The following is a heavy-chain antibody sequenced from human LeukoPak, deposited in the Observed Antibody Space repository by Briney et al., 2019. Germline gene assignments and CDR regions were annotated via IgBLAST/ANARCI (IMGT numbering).Heavy chain of an antibody. CDR2: IYYSGST. Sequence: SETLSLTCTVSGGSISSSNYYWGWIRQPPGKGLEWIGSIYYSGSTYYSPSLKSRVTISVDTSKNQFSLKLTSVTAADTAVYYCARMQFLWSGYPDWGQGALVTVSS. CDR3: ARMQFLWSGYPD. CDR1: GGSISSSNYY. V-gene: IGHV4-39*07. J-gene: IGHJ4*02. D-gene: IGHD3-3*01.